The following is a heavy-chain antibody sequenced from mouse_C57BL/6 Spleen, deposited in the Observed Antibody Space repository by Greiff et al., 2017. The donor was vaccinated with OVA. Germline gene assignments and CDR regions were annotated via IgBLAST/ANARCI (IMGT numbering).Heavy chain of an antibody. Sequence: EVKLVESGGDLVKPGGSLKLSCAASGFTFSSYGMSWVRQTPDKRLEWVATISSGGSYTYYPDSVKGRFTISRDNAKNTLYLQMSSLKSEDTAMYYCARQAIYYGKGFDYWGQGTTLTVSS. CDR2: ISSGGSYT. CDR1: GFTFSSYG. J-gene: IGHJ2*01. D-gene: IGHD2-1*01. V-gene: IGHV5-6*02. CDR3: ARQAIYYGKGFDY.